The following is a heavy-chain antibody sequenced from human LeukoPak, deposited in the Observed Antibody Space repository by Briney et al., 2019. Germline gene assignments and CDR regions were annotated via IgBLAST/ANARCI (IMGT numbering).Heavy chain of an antibody. CDR2: INPNSGGT. J-gene: IGHJ4*02. CDR1: GYTFTAYY. Sequence: ASVKVSCKASGYTFTAYYMHWVRQAPGQGLEWMGWINPNSGGTNYAQKFQGRVTMTRDTSISTAYMELSRLRSDDTAVYYCARGDMGPRRSGFTREADYWGQGTLVTVSS. D-gene: IGHD6-19*01. CDR3: ARGDMGPRRSGFTREADY. V-gene: IGHV1-2*02.